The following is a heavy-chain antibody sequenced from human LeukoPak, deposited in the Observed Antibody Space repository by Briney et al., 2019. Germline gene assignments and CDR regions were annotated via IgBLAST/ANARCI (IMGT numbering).Heavy chain of an antibody. V-gene: IGHV3-7*04. CDR3: ARHSAGYTTFFDY. Sequence: PGWSLRLSCAASGFTLSYYWMTWVRRAPGKGLAWVANIMQDGSEKYYVDSVKGRFTISRDNAKNSLYLQMNSLRAEDTAVYYCARHSAGYTTFFDYWGQGTLVTVSS. CDR2: IMQDGSEK. D-gene: IGHD5-24*01. J-gene: IGHJ4*02. CDR1: GFTLSYYW.